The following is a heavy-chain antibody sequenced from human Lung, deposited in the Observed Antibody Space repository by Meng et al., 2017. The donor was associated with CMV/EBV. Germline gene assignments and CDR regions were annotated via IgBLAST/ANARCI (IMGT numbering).Heavy chain of an antibody. Sequence: KASGYTFTSYYMHWGRQAPGQGLEWMGIINPSGGSTSYAQKCQGRVTMTRDTSTSTVYMELSSLRSEDTAVYYCARGTIFGVFNFDYWGQGTLVTVSS. V-gene: IGHV1-46*01. CDR2: INPSGGST. CDR3: ARGTIFGVFNFDY. CDR1: GYTFTSYY. J-gene: IGHJ4*02. D-gene: IGHD3-3*01.